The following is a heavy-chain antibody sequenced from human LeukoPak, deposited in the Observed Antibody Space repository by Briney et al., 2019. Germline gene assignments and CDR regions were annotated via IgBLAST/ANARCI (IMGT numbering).Heavy chain of an antibody. V-gene: IGHV3-9*01. CDR3: AKGAYSSSWGRNWFDP. J-gene: IGHJ5*02. Sequence: GGSLRLSCAASGFTFDDYAMHWVRQAPGKGLEWVSGISWNSGSIGYADSVKGRFTISRDNAKNSLYLQMNSLRAEDTAVYYCAKGAYSSSWGRNWFDPWGQGTLVTVSS. D-gene: IGHD6-13*01. CDR2: ISWNSGSI. CDR1: GFTFDDYA.